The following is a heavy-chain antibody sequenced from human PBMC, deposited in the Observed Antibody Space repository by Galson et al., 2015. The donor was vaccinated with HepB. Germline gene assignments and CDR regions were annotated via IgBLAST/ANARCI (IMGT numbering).Heavy chain of an antibody. CDR2: INAGNGNT. D-gene: IGHD1-14*01. V-gene: IGHV1-3*01. J-gene: IGHJ6*02. Sequence: SVKVSCKASGYTFISYAMHWLRQAPGQRLEWMGWINAGNGNTKYSQKFQGRVTITRDTSASAAYMELSSLRSEDTAVYYCARTGYYYYGMDVWGQGTTVTVSS. CDR3: ARTGYYYYGMDV. CDR1: GYTFISYA.